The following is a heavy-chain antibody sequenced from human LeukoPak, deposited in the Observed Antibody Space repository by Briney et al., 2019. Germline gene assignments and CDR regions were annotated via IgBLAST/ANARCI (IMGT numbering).Heavy chain of an antibody. CDR3: ARGGWQQLGYFDY. V-gene: IGHV4-34*01. CDR1: GGSFSGYY. Sequence: PETLSLTCAVYGGSFSGYYWSWIRQPPGKGLEWIGEINHSGSTNYNPSLKSRVTISVDTSKNQFSLKLSSVTAADTAVYYCARGGWQQLGYFDYWGQGTLVTVSS. CDR2: INHSGST. J-gene: IGHJ4*02. D-gene: IGHD6-13*01.